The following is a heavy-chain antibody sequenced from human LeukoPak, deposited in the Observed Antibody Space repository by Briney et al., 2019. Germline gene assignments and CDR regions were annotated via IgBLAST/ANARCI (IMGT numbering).Heavy chain of an antibody. V-gene: IGHV3-30-3*01. Sequence: GGSLRLSGAASGFTFSSYVMHWVRQAPGKGLEWVAVISYDGSNKYYADSVKGRFTISRDNSKNTLYLQMNSLRAEDTAMYYCARQATEWNFDYWGQGTLVTVSS. CDR1: GFTFSSYV. J-gene: IGHJ4*02. D-gene: IGHD3-3*01. CDR3: ARQATEWNFDY. CDR2: ISYDGSNK.